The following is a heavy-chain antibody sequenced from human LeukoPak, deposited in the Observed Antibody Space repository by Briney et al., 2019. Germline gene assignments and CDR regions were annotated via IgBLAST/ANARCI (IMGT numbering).Heavy chain of an antibody. D-gene: IGHD6-19*01. V-gene: IGHV3-53*01. J-gene: IGHJ4*02. CDR1: GFTVSSNY. CDR2: ICSGGSS. CDR3: ARGIGYSSGWFDY. Sequence: GSLRLSCAASGFTVSSNYMSWVRQAPGKGLEWVSVICSGGSSYYADSVKGRFTISRDNSKNTLYLQMNSLRAEDTAVYYCARGIGYSSGWFDYWGQGTLVTVSS.